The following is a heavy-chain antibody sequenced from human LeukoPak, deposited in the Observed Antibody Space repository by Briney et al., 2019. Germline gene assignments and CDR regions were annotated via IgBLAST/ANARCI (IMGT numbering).Heavy chain of an antibody. CDR2: ISSSSSYI. CDR3: ASLGDGYNFWRH. Sequence: PGGSLRLSCAASGFTFSSYSMNWVRQAPGKGLEWVSSISSSSSYIYYADSVKGRFTISRDNAKNSLYLQMNSLRAEDTAVYYCASLGDGYNFWRHWGQGTLVTVSS. J-gene: IGHJ4*02. D-gene: IGHD5-24*01. V-gene: IGHV3-21*01. CDR1: GFTFSSYS.